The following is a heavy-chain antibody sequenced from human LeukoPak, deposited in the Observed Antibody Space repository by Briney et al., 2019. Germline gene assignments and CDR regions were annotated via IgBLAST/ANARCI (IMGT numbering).Heavy chain of an antibody. Sequence: GGSLRLSCAGSGFTFSNYAMTWVRQAPGKGLEWVSTISSSGDATYYADSVKGRFTISRDNSKNTLYLQMNSLRAEDTAVYYCAKVSQYCSGGSCYYHPFDYWGQETLVTVSS. CDR1: GFTFSNYA. CDR3: AKVSQYCSGGSCYYHPFDY. V-gene: IGHV3-23*01. CDR2: ISSSGDAT. J-gene: IGHJ4*02. D-gene: IGHD2-15*01.